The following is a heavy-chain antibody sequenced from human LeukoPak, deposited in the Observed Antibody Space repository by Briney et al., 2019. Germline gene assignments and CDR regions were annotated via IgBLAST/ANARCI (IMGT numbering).Heavy chain of an antibody. CDR3: AREAGAPGYSFDY. CDR2: ISSSGSTT. CDR1: GFTFSSYE. D-gene: IGHD6-19*01. V-gene: IGHV3-48*03. Sequence: GGSLRLSWAASGFTFSSYEMIWVRQAPGKGLEWLSYISSSGSTTYYADSVKGRFTISRDNAKDSLYLQMNSLRAEDTGVYYCAREAGAPGYSFDYWGQGTLVTVSS. J-gene: IGHJ4*02.